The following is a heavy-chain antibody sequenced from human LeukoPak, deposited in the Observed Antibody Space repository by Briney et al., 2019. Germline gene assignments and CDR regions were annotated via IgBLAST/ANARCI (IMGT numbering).Heavy chain of an antibody. V-gene: IGHV3-23*01. Sequence: GGSLRLSCAASGFTFSSYGMSWVRQAPGKGLEWVSTISGRGDDTYSADSVKGRFTISRDNSENTLYLQMSSLRAEDTAIYYCAKDDTPARWLRSPQVFDYWGQGTLVTVSS. D-gene: IGHD5-12*01. CDR2: ISGRGDDT. CDR1: GFTFSSYG. J-gene: IGHJ4*02. CDR3: AKDDTPARWLRSPQVFDY.